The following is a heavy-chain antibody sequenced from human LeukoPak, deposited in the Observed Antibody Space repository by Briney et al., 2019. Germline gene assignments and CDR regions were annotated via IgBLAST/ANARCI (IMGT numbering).Heavy chain of an antibody. D-gene: IGHD3-22*01. CDR3: AKPYYYDSSGYRL. Sequence: GGSLRLSCTASGLTFSNYGMHWVRQAPGKGLEWLAVISSDGGNEYYADSVKGRFTISRDNSKNTLYLQMNSLRAEDTAVYYCAKPYYYDSSGYRLWGQGTMVTVSS. J-gene: IGHJ3*01. CDR2: ISSDGGNE. CDR1: GLTFSNYG. V-gene: IGHV3-30*18.